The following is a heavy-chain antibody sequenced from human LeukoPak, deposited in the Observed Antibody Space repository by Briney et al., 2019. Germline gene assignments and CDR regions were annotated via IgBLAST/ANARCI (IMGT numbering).Heavy chain of an antibody. D-gene: IGHD3-10*01. V-gene: IGHV3-23*01. Sequence: GGSLRLSCAASGFTFSSYAMSWVRQAPGKGLEWVSAISGSGGSTYYADSVKGRFTISRDDSKNALFLQMNSLRAEDTAVYYCAKRYASSGGYFDYWGQGTLVTVSS. J-gene: IGHJ4*02. CDR3: AKRYASSGGYFDY. CDR1: GFTFSSYA. CDR2: ISGSGGST.